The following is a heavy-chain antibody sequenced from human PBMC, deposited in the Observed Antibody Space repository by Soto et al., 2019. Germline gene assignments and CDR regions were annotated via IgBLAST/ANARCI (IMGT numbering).Heavy chain of an antibody. CDR1: GCTFSGYG. CDR3: AKNPNGYGDYYFAY. Sequence: PGGCLRRSCAASGCTFSGYGMHWVRQGPGTAPEWAEVISYDATHKYYADSVKGRFTISRDNSKSTLYLQMNSLRAEDRAVYYCAKNPNGYGDYYFAYWGQGTLVTVS. D-gene: IGHD4-17*01. J-gene: IGHJ4*02. CDR2: ISYDATHK. V-gene: IGHV3-30*18.